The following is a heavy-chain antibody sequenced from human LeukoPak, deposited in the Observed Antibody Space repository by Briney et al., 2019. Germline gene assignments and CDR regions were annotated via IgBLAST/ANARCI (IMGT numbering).Heavy chain of an antibody. Sequence: GGSLRLSCSASGFVFSIYTMYWVRQAPGKGPEYVSTISGSGNGGSIYYADSVKGRFTISRDDSKSILYLQMNGLRSEDTAVYYCVKDFGRVRGTPDSWGQGTLVTASS. CDR1: GFVFSIYT. V-gene: IGHV3-64D*06. D-gene: IGHD3-16*01. CDR3: VKDFGRVRGTPDS. CDR2: ISGSGNGGSI. J-gene: IGHJ4*02.